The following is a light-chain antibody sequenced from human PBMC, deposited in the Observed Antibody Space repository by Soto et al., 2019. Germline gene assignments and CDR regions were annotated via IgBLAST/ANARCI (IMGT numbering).Light chain of an antibody. V-gene: IGKV1-9*01. Sequence: DVQLTQSPSFLSASVGDRVTLTCRASQGITNYLAWYKQKPGKAPKPLSYTASTLQSGVPSRFRGSGAGAEFTLTITGLKPEDFATYYCQQLNSYPLTFGGGTKVDIK. J-gene: IGKJ4*01. CDR1: QGITNY. CDR2: TAS. CDR3: QQLNSYPLT.